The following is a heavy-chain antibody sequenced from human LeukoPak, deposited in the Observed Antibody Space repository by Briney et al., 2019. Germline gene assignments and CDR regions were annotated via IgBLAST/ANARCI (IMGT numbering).Heavy chain of an antibody. CDR1: GGSVSSGSYY. CDR2: IYYSGST. CDR3: ASDVDTAMAFDY. Sequence: SETLSLTCTVSGGSVSSGSYYWSWIRQPPGKGLEWIGYIYYSGSTNYNPSLKSRVTISVDTSKNQFSLKLSSVTAADTAVYYCASDVDTAMAFDYWGQGTLVTVSS. D-gene: IGHD5-18*01. V-gene: IGHV4-61*01. J-gene: IGHJ4*02.